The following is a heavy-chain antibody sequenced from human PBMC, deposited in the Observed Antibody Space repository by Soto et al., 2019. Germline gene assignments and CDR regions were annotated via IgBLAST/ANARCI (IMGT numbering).Heavy chain of an antibody. V-gene: IGHV3-23*01. CDR2: ISRTGDSA. Sequence: GGSLRLSCAASGFSFSDYAMSWVRQAPGKGLEWVSSISRTGDSAYYADSVKGRFAISRDRSKNRLSLQMNCLRVEDTAVYYCAKGPDGSGYYHNWFDSWGQGTLVTVSS. CDR1: GFSFSDYA. D-gene: IGHD3-22*01. J-gene: IGHJ5*01. CDR3: AKGPDGSGYYHNWFDS.